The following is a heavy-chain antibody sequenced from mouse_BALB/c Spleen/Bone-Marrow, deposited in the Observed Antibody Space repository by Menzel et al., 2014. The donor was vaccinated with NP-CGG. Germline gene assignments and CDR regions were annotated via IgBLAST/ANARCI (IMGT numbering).Heavy chain of an antibody. Sequence: VKLVESGPGLVAPSQSLSITCTVSGFSLTSYGVHWVRQPPGKGLEWLGAIWAGGSTNYNSALMSRLSITKDNSKSQVFLEMDSLQTDDTAMYYCARVFTTATWGFAYWGQGTLVTVSA. CDR3: ARVFTTATWGFAY. CDR1: GFSLTSYG. V-gene: IGHV2-9*02. D-gene: IGHD1-2*01. CDR2: IWAGGST. J-gene: IGHJ3*01.